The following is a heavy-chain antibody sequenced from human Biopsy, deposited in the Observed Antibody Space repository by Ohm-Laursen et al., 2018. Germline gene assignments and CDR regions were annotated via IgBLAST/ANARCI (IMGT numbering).Heavy chain of an antibody. Sequence: GTLSLTCTVSGGSISGSSWSWIRQAPGKGLEWIGYISYSRDTNYNPSLKSRITISVDTSMNHLSLRLPSVTAADTAVYYCARHAPSYSGSYWRYFDLWGRGTLVTVSS. CDR2: ISYSRDT. D-gene: IGHD1-26*01. CDR3: ARHAPSYSGSYWRYFDL. J-gene: IGHJ2*01. CDR1: GGSISGSS. V-gene: IGHV4-59*08.